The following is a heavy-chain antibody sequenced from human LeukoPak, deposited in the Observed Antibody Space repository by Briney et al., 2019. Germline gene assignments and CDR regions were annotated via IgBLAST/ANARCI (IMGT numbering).Heavy chain of an antibody. Sequence: SVKVSCKASGGTFSSYAISWVRQAPGQGLEWMGRIIPIFGTANYAQKFQGRVTITTDESTSTAYMELSSLRSEDAAVYYCARGYGTKPYYFDYWGQGALVTVSS. D-gene: IGHD2-8*01. CDR1: GGTFSSYA. J-gene: IGHJ4*02. V-gene: IGHV1-69*05. CDR2: IIPIFGTA. CDR3: ARGYGTKPYYFDY.